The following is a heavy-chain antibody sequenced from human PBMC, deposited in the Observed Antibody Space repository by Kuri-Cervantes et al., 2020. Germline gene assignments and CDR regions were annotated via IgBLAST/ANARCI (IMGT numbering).Heavy chain of an antibody. CDR2: ISWDGGST. V-gene: IGHV3-43D*04. Sequence: GESLKISCAASGFTFDDYAMHWVRQAPGKGLEWVSLISWDGGSTYYADSVKGRFTISRDNSKNSLYLQMNSLRAEDTAVYYCARGYYYGSGSTNYYYMDVWGKGTTVTVSS. D-gene: IGHD3-10*01. CDR1: GFTFDDYA. CDR3: ARGYYYGSGSTNYYYMDV. J-gene: IGHJ6*03.